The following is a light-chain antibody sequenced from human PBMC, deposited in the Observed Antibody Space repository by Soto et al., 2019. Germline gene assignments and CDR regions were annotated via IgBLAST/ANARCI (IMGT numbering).Light chain of an antibody. CDR1: QSVSNSQ. J-gene: IGKJ2*01. CDR3: QQYGSSPYT. V-gene: IGKV3-20*01. Sequence: EIVLTQSPGTLSLSPGERATLSCRASQSVSNSQLAWFQQKPGQAPRFRIYGASSRATGIPATFSGSGSGTDFTLIISRLVSDDFAVYYCQQYGSSPYTVGQGPKLEI. CDR2: GAS.